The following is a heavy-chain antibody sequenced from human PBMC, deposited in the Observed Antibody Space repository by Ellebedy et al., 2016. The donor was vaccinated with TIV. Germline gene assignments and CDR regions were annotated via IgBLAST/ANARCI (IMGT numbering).Heavy chain of an antibody. V-gene: IGHV3-30*14. CDR1: GFTFSSYA. CDR3: ARDLGYSRSSYHYYYYGMDV. J-gene: IGHJ6*02. CDR2: ISYDGSNK. Sequence: PGGSLRLSCAASGFTFSSYAMHWVRQAPGKGLAWVAVISYDGSNKYYADSVKCRFTISRDNSKNTLYLQMNSLRADDTAVYYCARDLGYSRSSYHYYYYGMDVWGQGTTVTVSS. D-gene: IGHD6-6*01.